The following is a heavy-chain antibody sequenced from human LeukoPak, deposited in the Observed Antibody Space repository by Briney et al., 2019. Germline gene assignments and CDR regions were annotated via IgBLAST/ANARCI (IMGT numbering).Heavy chain of an antibody. Sequence: GESLKISCKGSGYSFTSYWIGWVRQMPGKGLKWMGIIYPGDSDTRYSPSFQGQVTISADKSISTAYLQWSSLKASDTAMYYCARRGVYCRSTSCYYFDYWGQGTLVTVSS. CDR3: ARRGVYCRSTSCYYFDY. CDR1: GYSFTSYW. CDR2: IYPGDSDT. D-gene: IGHD2-2*01. V-gene: IGHV5-51*01. J-gene: IGHJ4*02.